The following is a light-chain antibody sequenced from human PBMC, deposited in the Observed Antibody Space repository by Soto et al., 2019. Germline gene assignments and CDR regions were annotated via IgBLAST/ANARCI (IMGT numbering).Light chain of an antibody. CDR2: LGS. CDR1: QSLLHSNGYNY. Sequence: DIVMTQSPLSLPVTPGEPASISCRSSQSLLHSNGYNYLDWYLQKPGQSPQLLIYLGSNRASGVPDRFSGSGSGTDFTLKISRVEAKDVGVYYCMQALQTPPRWTFGQGTKVEIK. CDR3: MQALQTPPRWT. J-gene: IGKJ1*01. V-gene: IGKV2-28*01.